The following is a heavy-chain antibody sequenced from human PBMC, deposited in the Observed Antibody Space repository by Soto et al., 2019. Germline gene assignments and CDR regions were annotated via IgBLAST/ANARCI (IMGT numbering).Heavy chain of an antibody. CDR3: TKPRNNMRDAFDI. V-gene: IGHV3-30*18. J-gene: IGHJ3*02. CDR1: GFTFSAYG. Sequence: QVQLLESGGGVVQPGRSLRLSCAASGFTFSAYGIHWVRQAPGRGLEWVAFISDDNGSNKVYADSVKGRFTISRDNSMNTLYLQMNSLSAEDTAVYYCTKPRNNMRDAFDIWGQGAMVTVSS. D-gene: IGHD3-16*01. CDR2: ISDDNGSNK.